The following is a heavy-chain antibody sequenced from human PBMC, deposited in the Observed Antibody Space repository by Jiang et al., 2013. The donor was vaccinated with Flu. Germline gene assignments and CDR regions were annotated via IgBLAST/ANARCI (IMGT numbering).Heavy chain of an antibody. CDR2: ISGSGGST. Sequence: CAASGFTFSSYAMSWVRQAPGKGLEWVSAISGSGGSTYYADSVKGRFTISRDNSKNTLYLQMNSLRAEDTAVYYCAKDSYGLAAAGSYWGQGTLVTVSS. J-gene: IGHJ4*02. CDR3: AKDSYGLAAAGSY. CDR1: GFTFSSYA. D-gene: IGHD6-13*01. V-gene: IGHV3-23*01.